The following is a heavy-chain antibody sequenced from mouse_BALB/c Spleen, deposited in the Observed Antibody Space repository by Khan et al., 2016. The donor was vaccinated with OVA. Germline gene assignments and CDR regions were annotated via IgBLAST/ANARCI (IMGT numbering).Heavy chain of an antibody. D-gene: IGHD1-2*01. CDR1: GYTFTDYY. V-gene: IGHV1-77*01. J-gene: IGHJ3*01. Sequence: QVQLQQSGAELARPGASVKLSCKASGYTFTDYYINWVKQRTGQGLEWIGAISPGSGDTYYNERFKGKATMTADKSSSTAYMHLSSLTSEATAVYFCARRNYFGYTFAYWGQGTLVTVSA. CDR2: ISPGSGDT. CDR3: ARRNYFGYTFAY.